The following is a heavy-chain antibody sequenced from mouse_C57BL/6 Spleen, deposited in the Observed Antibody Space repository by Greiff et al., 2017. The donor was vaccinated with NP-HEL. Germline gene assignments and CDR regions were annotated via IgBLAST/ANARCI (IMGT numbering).Heavy chain of an antibody. V-gene: IGHV1-52*01. CDR2: IDPSDSET. CDR3: ARYYGYYYAMDY. J-gene: IGHJ4*01. CDR1: GYTFTSYW. D-gene: IGHD1-1*01. Sequence: QVQLQQPGAELVRPGSSVKLSCKASGYTFTSYWMHWVKQRPIQGLEWIGNIDPSDSETHYNQKFKDKATLTVDKSSSTAYMQLSSLTSEDSAVYYCARYYGYYYAMDYGGQGTSVTVSS.